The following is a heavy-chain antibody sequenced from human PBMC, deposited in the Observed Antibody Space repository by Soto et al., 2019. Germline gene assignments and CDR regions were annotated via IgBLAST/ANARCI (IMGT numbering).Heavy chain of an antibody. CDR1: GFTFSSYG. J-gene: IGHJ4*02. Sequence: QVQLVESGGGVVQPGRSLRLSCAASGFTFSSYGMHWVRQAPGKGLEWVAVISYDGSNKYYADSVKGRFTISRDNSKNPLYLQMHSLRAEDTAVYYCANTPSVSGDYWGQGTLVTVSS. CDR3: ANTPSVSGDY. V-gene: IGHV3-30*18. CDR2: ISYDGSNK.